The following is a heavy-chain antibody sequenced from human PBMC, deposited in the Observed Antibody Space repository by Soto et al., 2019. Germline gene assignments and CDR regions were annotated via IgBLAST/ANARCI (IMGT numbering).Heavy chain of an antibody. D-gene: IGHD1-26*01. V-gene: IGHV1-2*02. CDR1: GYSFSDYF. J-gene: IGHJ6*02. CDR2: INPKTAAT. Sequence: QVQLVQSGAEVKKSGASVKVSCKASGYSFSDYFIQWVRQAPGQGLEWVAWINPKTAATNYAKKFQGRVSLTWDTSFSTAYTELTRLRPDDTAVYYCARIKWGLDYYNGMDVWGQGTTVIVSS. CDR3: ARIKWGLDYYNGMDV.